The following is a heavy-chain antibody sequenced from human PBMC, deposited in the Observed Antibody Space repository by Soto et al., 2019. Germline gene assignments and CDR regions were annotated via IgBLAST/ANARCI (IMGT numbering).Heavy chain of an antibody. V-gene: IGHV4-31*03. D-gene: IGHD6-19*01. CDR1: GGSISSGGYY. Sequence: SETLSLTCTVSGGSISSGGYYWSWIRQHPGKGLEWIGYIYYSGSTYYNPSLKSRVTISVDTSKNQFSLKLSSVTAADTAVYYCARAATLIVNGWRVPHYFDYWGQGTLVTVSS. CDR3: ARAATLIVNGWRVPHYFDY. CDR2: IYYSGST. J-gene: IGHJ4*02.